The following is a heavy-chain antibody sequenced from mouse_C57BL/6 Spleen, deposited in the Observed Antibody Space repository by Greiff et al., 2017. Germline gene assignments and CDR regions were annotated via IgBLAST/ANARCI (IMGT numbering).Heavy chain of an antibody. J-gene: IGHJ2*01. Sequence: VQLQQSGPELVKPGASVKISCKASGYAFSSSWMNWVKQRPGKGLEWIGRIYPGDGDTNYNGKFKGKATLTADKSSSTAYMQLRSLTSEDSAVYFCATAAFDYWGQGTTLTVSS. V-gene: IGHV1-82*01. CDR1: GYAFSSSW. CDR3: ATAAFDY. CDR2: IYPGDGDT.